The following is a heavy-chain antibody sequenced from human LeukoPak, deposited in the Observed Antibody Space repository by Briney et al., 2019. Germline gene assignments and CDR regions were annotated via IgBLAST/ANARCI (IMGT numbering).Heavy chain of an antibody. D-gene: IGHD6-13*01. CDR2: DKHSGIT. CDR3: AGGTGSS. Sequence: PSETLSLTCADYDGWLRGYYWCWIRQHPVNGLEWTGGDKHSGITNYNPPLQSRLAISVDTSKNQFSLNLRSVDVADPAVYYCAGGTGSSWAQGTLVTVSS. CDR1: DGWLRGYY. V-gene: IGHV4-34*01. J-gene: IGHJ4*01.